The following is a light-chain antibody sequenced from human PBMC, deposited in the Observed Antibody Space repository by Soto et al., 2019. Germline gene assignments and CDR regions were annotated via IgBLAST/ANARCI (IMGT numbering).Light chain of an antibody. Sequence: QSVLTQPPSVSGAPGQSVTISCTGTSSNIGPSYAVHWYQHLPGSAPKLLIYDNNNRPSGVPDRFSASKSGTSASLAITGLHAEDEADYYCQSYDRRLLDVVFGGGTKLTVL. J-gene: IGLJ2*01. V-gene: IGLV1-40*01. CDR3: QSYDRRLLDVV. CDR1: SSNIGPSYA. CDR2: DNN.